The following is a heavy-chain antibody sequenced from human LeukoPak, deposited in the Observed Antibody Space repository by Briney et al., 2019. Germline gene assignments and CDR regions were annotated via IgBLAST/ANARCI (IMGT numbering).Heavy chain of an antibody. J-gene: IGHJ3*02. D-gene: IGHD4-17*01. V-gene: IGHV4-39*07. CDR2: IYYSGST. CDR1: GGSISSSSYY. CDR3: ARDRRDYGDCDAFDI. Sequence: SETLSLTCTVSGGSISSSSYYWGWIRQPPGKGLEWIGSIYYSGSTYYNPSLKSRVTISVDTSKNQFSLKLSSVTAADTAVYYCARDRRDYGDCDAFDIWGQGAMVTVSS.